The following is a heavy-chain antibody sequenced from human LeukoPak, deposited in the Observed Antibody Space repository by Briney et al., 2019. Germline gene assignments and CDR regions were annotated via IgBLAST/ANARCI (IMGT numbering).Heavy chain of an antibody. Sequence: PGGSLRLSCAASGFTFSSYWMSWVRQAPGKGLEWVDNIKQDGSEKYYVDSVKGRFTISRDNAKNSLYLQMNSLRAEDTAVYYCARALYYYDSSGEPYWGQGTLVTVSS. V-gene: IGHV3-7*01. D-gene: IGHD3-22*01. CDR3: ARALYYYDSSGEPY. CDR1: GFTFSSYW. J-gene: IGHJ4*02. CDR2: IKQDGSEK.